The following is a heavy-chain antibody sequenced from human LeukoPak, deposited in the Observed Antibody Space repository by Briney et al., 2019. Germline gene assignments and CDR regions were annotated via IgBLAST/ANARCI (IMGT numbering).Heavy chain of an antibody. D-gene: IGHD2-15*01. V-gene: IGHV1-69*05. CDR1: GGTFSSYA. CDR3: ARAPGYRSGGSCLDY. CDR2: IIPIFGTA. Sequence: SVKVSCKASGGTFSSYAISWVRQAAGQGLEWMGRIIPIFGTANYPQKFQGRVTITTGECTSTAYMELSSLRSEDTAVYYCARAPGYRSGGSCLDYWGQGTLVTVSS. J-gene: IGHJ4*02.